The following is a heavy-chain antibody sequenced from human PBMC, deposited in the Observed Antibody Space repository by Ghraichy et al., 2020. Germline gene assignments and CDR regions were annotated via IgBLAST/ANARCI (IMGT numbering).Heavy chain of an antibody. V-gene: IGHV4-59*03. J-gene: IGHJ5*02. CDR2: VSYSGTT. CDR3: SKQGSSWYDVWFDP. D-gene: IGHD6-13*01. Sequence: LSLTCTVSGGSLSNYYWSWIRQPPGRGLEWIGYVSYSGTTKYNSSLESRVTISVDTSKNQFSLKMTSVTAADTAVYYCSKQGSSWYDVWFDPWGRGTLVTVSS. CDR1: GGSLSNYY.